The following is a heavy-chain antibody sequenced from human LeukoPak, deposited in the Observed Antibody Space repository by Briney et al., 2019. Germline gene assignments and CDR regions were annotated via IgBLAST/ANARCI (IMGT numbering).Heavy chain of an antibody. J-gene: IGHJ4*02. CDR2: ISRNGVAT. D-gene: IGHD5-18*01. CDR1: GLSIGDYT. V-gene: IGHV3-43*01. Sequence: PGGSLRLSCEASGLSIGDYTMHWVRQVPGKGLEWVSLISRNGVATKYADSVRGRFIVSRDNSKNSLYLQMNSLSTEDTALYYCARVVWGWDTAMPTPFDYWGQGTLVTVSS. CDR3: ARVVWGWDTAMPTPFDY.